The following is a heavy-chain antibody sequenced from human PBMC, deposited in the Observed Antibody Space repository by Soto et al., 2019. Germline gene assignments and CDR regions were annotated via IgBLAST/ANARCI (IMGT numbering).Heavy chain of an antibody. Sequence: EVQLVESGGGLVQPGGSLRLSCAASGFTVSSNYMSWVRQAPGKGLEWVSVIYSGGSTYYADSVKGRFTISRDNSKNTLYLQMNSLGAEDTAVYYCARFNTVTTMYYYYYMDVWGKGTTVTVSS. D-gene: IGHD4-17*01. J-gene: IGHJ6*03. V-gene: IGHV3-66*01. CDR3: ARFNTVTTMYYYYYMDV. CDR2: IYSGGST. CDR1: GFTVSSNY.